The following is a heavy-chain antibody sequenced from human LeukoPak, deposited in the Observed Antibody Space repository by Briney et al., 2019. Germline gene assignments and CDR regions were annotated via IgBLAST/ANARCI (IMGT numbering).Heavy chain of an antibody. D-gene: IGHD3-3*01. Sequence: GGSLRLSCAASGFTFSTYWMTWVRQAPGKGLEWVANIKQDGSDKYYVDSVKGRFTISRDNAKNSLYLQMNSLRAEDTAVYYCARDYNYDFWSGPSPGYWGQGTLVTVSS. CDR3: ARDYNYDFWSGPSPGY. J-gene: IGHJ4*02. CDR1: GFTFSTYW. CDR2: IKQDGSDK. V-gene: IGHV3-7*01.